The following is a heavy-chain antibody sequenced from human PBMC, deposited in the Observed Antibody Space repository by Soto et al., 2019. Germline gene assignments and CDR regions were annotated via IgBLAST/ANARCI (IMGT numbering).Heavy chain of an antibody. CDR3: ARGGSRDWQVALDI. Sequence: QVQQPPWGAGLLKPSETLSLTCAVSAGSFSHYYCNWISQSPGKGLEWIGKIKHSGSSNYNPSLRSRVSLSVDMSKNQFALRLTSVTAEDTAVSYCARGGSRDWQVALDIWGPGTMGTVAA. CDR1: AGSFSHYY. V-gene: IGHV4-34*01. J-gene: IGHJ3*02. CDR2: IKHSGSS. D-gene: IGHD6-19*01.